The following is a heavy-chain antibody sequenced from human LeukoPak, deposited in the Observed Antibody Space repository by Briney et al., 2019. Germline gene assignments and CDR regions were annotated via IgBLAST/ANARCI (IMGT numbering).Heavy chain of an antibody. CDR3: ATGGSSWYLDY. J-gene: IGHJ4*02. Sequence: SETLSLICTVSGGSISSYYWSWIRQPPGRGLEWIGYIYHSGYTKYNPSLKGQFTISLDTSKNQFSLRLTSVTAADTAVYHCATGGSSWYLDYWGQGMLVTVSS. CDR2: IYHSGYT. CDR1: GGSISSYY. V-gene: IGHV4-59*08. D-gene: IGHD6-13*01.